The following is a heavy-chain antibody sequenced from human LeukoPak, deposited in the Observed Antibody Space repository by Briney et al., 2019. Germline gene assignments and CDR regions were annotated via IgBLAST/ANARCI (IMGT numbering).Heavy chain of an antibody. CDR3: ARLAWDKNYYYYMDV. CDR1: GGSISSSSYY. J-gene: IGHJ6*03. CDR2: IYYSGST. Sequence: ETLSLTCTVSGGSISSSSYYWGWIRQPPGKGLEWIGSIYYSGSTYYNPSLKSRVTISVDTSKNQFSLKLSSVTAADTAVYYCARLAWDKNYYYYMDVWGKGTTVTVSS. V-gene: IGHV4-39*01. D-gene: IGHD1-26*01.